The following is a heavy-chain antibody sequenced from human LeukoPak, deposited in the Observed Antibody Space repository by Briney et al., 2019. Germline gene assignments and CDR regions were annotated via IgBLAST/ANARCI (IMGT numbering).Heavy chain of an antibody. CDR1: GFTFSSYV. V-gene: IGHV3-23*01. CDR2: TTGSGATT. Sequence: PGGSLRLSCAASGFTFSSYVMTWVCQAPGKGLELVTTTTGSGATTDYSDPLKGRFTISRDNSKNTLSLQMNSLRAEDKAVYYCARSWYLDLWGRGTLVTVSS. J-gene: IGHJ2*01. CDR3: ARSWYLDL.